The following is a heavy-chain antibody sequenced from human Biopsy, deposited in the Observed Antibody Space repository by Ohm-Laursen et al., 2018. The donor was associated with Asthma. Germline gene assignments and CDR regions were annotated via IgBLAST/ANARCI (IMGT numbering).Heavy chain of an antibody. V-gene: IGHV3-15*01. CDR1: GFTFTDAW. CDR3: ARTHERWTSIQDDALDI. CDR2: IKSKTAGGTI. J-gene: IGHJ3*02. Sequence: SLRLSCTASGFTFTDAWISWVRQAPGKGLEWVGRIKSKTAGGTIDFAAPVKGRFTISRDNSRNTLYLQMNSLRVEDTAIYYCARTHERWTSIQDDALDIWGQGTMVTVSS. D-gene: IGHD4-23*01.